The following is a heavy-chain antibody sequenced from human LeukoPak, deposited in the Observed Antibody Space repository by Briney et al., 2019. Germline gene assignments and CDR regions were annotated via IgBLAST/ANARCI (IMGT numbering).Heavy chain of an antibody. Sequence: PGGSLRLSCAASGFTFSSHALSWVRQAPGKGLEWVSSLSGSGYNTYYADSVKGRFTISRDNSKNTVYLQMNSLRAEDTAVYYCAKGPSMIVVVTAHFDYWGQGTLVTVSS. V-gene: IGHV3-23*01. D-gene: IGHD3-22*01. CDR3: AKGPSMIVVVTAHFDY. CDR2: LSGSGYNT. CDR1: GFTFSSHA. J-gene: IGHJ4*02.